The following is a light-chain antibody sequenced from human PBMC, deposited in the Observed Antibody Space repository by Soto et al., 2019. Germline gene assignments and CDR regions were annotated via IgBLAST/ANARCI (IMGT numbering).Light chain of an antibody. V-gene: IGKV3-20*01. CDR1: QSVISKY. CDR2: GAS. CDR3: QHYDASQWT. Sequence: ELVLTQSPGTLSLAPGERATLSCRASQSVISKYFSWYQQKPGQAPRLLIYGASTRATGIPDRFSGSGSGTDFTLSISRLEPEDLAVYYCQHYDASQWTFGQGTKVDIK. J-gene: IGKJ1*01.